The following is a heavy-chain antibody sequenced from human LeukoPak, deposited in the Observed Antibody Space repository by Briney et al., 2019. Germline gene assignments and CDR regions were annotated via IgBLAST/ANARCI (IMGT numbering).Heavy chain of an antibody. CDR3: AREGRRIVGAKEVYYFDY. CDR2: MNPNSGNT. V-gene: IGHV1-8*01. D-gene: IGHD1-26*01. CDR1: GYTFTSYD. J-gene: IGHJ4*02. Sequence: ASVKVSCKASGYTFTSYDIDWVRQATGQGLEWMGWMNPNSGNTGYAQKFQGRVTMTRNTSISTAYMELSSLRSEDTAVYYCAREGRRIVGAKEVYYFDYWGQGTLVTVSS.